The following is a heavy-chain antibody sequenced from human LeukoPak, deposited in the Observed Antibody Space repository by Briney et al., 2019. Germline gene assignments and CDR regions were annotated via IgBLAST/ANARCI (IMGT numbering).Heavy chain of an antibody. CDR3: ARGDRAYGDYAAN. J-gene: IGHJ4*02. CDR2: IKQDGSEK. Sequence: PGGSLRLSCAASGFTFSSYWMSWVRQAPGKGLEWVANIKQDGSEKYYVDSVKGRFTISRDNAKNSPYLQMNSLRAEDTAVYYCARGDRAYGDYAANWGQGTLVTVSS. V-gene: IGHV3-7*01. CDR1: GFTFSSYW. D-gene: IGHD4-17*01.